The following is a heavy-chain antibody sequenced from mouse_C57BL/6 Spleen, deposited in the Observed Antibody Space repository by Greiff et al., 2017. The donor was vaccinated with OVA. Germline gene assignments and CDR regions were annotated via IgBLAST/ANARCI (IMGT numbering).Heavy chain of an antibody. D-gene: IGHD2-1*01. Sequence: VQLQQPGAELVKPGASVKLSCKASGYTFTSYWMQWVNQRPGQGLEWIGEIDPSDSYTNYNPQFKGKATLTVDTSSSTAYMQLSSLTSEDSAVNYCARRGYGNFWFAYWGQGTLVTVSA. V-gene: IGHV1-50*01. CDR1: GYTFTSYW. CDR3: ARRGYGNFWFAY. J-gene: IGHJ3*01. CDR2: IDPSDSYT.